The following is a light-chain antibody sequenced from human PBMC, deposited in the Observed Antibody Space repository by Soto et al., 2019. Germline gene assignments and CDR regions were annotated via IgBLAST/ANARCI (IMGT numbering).Light chain of an antibody. Sequence: DIQMTQSPSTLSASVGERVTITCRASQSISSWLAWYQQKAGKAPKLLIYDASSLESGVPSRFSGSGSGTEFTLTISSLQPDDFATYYCQQYNSYTFTFGGGTKVEIK. V-gene: IGKV1-5*01. CDR2: DAS. CDR1: QSISSW. J-gene: IGKJ4*01. CDR3: QQYNSYTFT.